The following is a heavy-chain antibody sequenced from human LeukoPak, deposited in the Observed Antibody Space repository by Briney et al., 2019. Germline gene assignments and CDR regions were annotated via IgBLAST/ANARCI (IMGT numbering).Heavy chain of an antibody. CDR3: ARSVSSSFAVFDP. CDR1: GFTFSGYY. J-gene: IGHJ5*02. D-gene: IGHD6-13*01. Sequence: PGGSLRLSCAASGFTFSGYYMSWIRQPPGKGLEWIGYIYYSGSTNYNPSLKSRVTISVDTSKNQFSLKLSSVTAADTAVYYCARSVSSSFAVFDPWGQGTLVTVSS. CDR2: IYYSGST. V-gene: IGHV4-59*08.